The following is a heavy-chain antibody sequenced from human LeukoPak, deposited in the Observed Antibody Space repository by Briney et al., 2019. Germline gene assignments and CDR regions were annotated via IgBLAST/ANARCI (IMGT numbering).Heavy chain of an antibody. CDR1: GGSFSGYY. CDR2: INHSGST. D-gene: IGHD6-13*01. J-gene: IGHJ5*02. Sequence: PSETLSLTCAVYGGSFSGYYWSWIRQPPGKGPEWIGEINHSGSTNYNPSLKSRVTISVDTSKNQFSLKLSSVTAADTAVYYCARNPRIAAAGMQFDPWGQGTLVTVSS. CDR3: ARNPRIAAAGMQFDP. V-gene: IGHV4-34*01.